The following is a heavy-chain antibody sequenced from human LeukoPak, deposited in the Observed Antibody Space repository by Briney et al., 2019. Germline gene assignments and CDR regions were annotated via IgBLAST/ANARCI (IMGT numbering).Heavy chain of an antibody. Sequence: GGSLRLSCAASGFTFGDHYMSWFRQAPGKGLEWVSYISSSGSTIYYADSVKGRFTISRDNAKNSLYLQMNSLTAEDTAVYYCARGWCSTTTCPEESLFDPWGQGTLVTVSS. CDR1: GFTFGDHY. CDR3: ARGWCSTTTCPEESLFDP. D-gene: IGHD2-2*01. V-gene: IGHV3-11*04. J-gene: IGHJ5*02. CDR2: ISSSGSTI.